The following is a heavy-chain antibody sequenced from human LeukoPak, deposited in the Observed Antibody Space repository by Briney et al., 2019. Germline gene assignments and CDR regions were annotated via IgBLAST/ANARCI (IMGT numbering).Heavy chain of an antibody. CDR2: IYYSGST. J-gene: IGHJ4*02. V-gene: IGHV4-61*01. CDR1: GYSISSGYY. Sequence: TSETLSLTCTVSGYSISSGYYWGWIRQPPGKGLEWIGYIYYSGSTNYNPSLKSRVTISVDTSKNQFSLKLCSVTAADTAVYYCARAITIFGVVISYFDYWGQGTLVTVSS. CDR3: ARAITIFGVVISYFDY. D-gene: IGHD3-3*01.